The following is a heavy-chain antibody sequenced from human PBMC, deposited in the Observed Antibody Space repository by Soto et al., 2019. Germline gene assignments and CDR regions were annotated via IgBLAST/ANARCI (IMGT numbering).Heavy chain of an antibody. V-gene: IGHV3-21*01. CDR2: ISSSSSYI. CDR3: ARDQVAGTRYFDL. Sequence: EVQLVESGGGLVKPGGSLRLSCAASGFTFSSYSMNWVRQAPGKGLEWVSSISSSSSYIYYADSVKGRFTISRDNAKNSRYLQMNSLRAEDTAVYYWARDQVAGTRYFDLWGRGTLVTVSS. D-gene: IGHD6-19*01. CDR1: GFTFSSYS. J-gene: IGHJ2*01.